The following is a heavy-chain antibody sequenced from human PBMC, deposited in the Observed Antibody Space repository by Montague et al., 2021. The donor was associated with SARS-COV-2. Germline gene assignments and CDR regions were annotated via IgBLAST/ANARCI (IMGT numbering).Heavy chain of an antibody. CDR2: ISISDGNT. D-gene: IGHD6-13*01. J-gene: IGHJ3*02. Sequence: SLRLSCAASGFTFSSYAMSWVRQAPGKGLEWVSTISISDGNTYYADSAKGRFTISRDKSKNTLYPQMNSLRAEDAAVYYCAKDRQLVGDDAFDIWGQGTMVTVSS. V-gene: IGHV3-23*01. CDR1: GFTFSSYA. CDR3: AKDRQLVGDDAFDI.